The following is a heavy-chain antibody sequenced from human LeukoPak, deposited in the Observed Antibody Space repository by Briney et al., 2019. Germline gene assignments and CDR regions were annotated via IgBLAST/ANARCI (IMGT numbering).Heavy chain of an antibody. CDR3: ATLTIGYYYYGMDV. CDR2: FDPEDGET. J-gene: IGHJ6*02. Sequence: FDPEDGETIYAQKFQGRVTMTEDTSTDTAYMELSSLRSEDTAVYYCATLTIGYYYYGMDVWGQGTTVTVSS. V-gene: IGHV1-24*01. D-gene: IGHD3-3*01.